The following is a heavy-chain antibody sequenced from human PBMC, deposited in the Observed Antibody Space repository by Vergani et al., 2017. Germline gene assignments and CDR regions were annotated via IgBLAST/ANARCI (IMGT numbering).Heavy chain of an antibody. CDR1: GFTFSTFG. CDR3: AKYLRDSTDGLPDS. CDR2: IGKDGINT. Sequence: QVQLVESAGGVVQPGGSLRLSCAASGFTFSTFGMHWIRQAPGKGLEWLAYIGKDGINTIYRDAVKGRFTVSKDNSMDILYLQMDSLRSEDTALYYCAKYLRDSTDGLPDSWGPGTLVIVSS. J-gene: IGHJ4*02. D-gene: IGHD2-21*02. V-gene: IGHV3-30*02.